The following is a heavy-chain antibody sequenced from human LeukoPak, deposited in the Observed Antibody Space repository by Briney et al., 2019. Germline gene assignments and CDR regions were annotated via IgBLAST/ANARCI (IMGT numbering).Heavy chain of an antibody. V-gene: IGHV3-21*04. Sequence: GGSLRLSCAASGFTFSSYSMNWVRQPPGKGLEWVSSIFPSGDEIHYADSVRGRFTIFRDNSKSTLSLQMNSLRAEDTAIYYCATYRQVLLPFEAWGQGTLVTVSS. CDR1: GFTFSSYS. CDR3: ATYRQVLLPFEA. J-gene: IGHJ5*02. CDR2: IFPSGDEI. D-gene: IGHD2-8*02.